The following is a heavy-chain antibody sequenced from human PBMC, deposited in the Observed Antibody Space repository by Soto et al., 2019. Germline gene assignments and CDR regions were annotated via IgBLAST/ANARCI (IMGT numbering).Heavy chain of an antibody. D-gene: IGHD2-21*02. Sequence: PGGSLRRSCAASGFTFSYYAMTWVRQAPGKGLESVSGIYGNGAGIQYADSVRGRFTISRDNSKNTLYLQMNSLRAEDTAVYYCAKDVISGDGFWLMDHWGQGTLVTVSS. CDR2: IYGNGAGI. CDR1: GFTFSYYA. CDR3: AKDVISGDGFWLMDH. J-gene: IGHJ4*02. V-gene: IGHV3-23*01.